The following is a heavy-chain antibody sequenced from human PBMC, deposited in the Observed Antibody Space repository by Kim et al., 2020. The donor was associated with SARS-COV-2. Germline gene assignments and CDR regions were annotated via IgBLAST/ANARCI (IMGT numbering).Heavy chain of an antibody. CDR1: GFTFSDSA. CDR3: VKYGRNYGAVH. D-gene: IGHD1-7*01. Sequence: GGSLRLSCSGSGFTFSDSAIHWVRRAPGKGLQYVSATTRSGEGSFYTYAVEGRFTISRDHSKNTLYLQMNSMRVEDTSVYDCVKYGRNYGAVHWGQGTLVIVSS. J-gene: IGHJ4*02. V-gene: IGHV3-64D*06. CDR2: TTRSGEGS.